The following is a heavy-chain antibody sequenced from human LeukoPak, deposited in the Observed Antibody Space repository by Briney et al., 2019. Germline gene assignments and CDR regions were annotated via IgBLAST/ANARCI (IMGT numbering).Heavy chain of an antibody. J-gene: IGHJ5*02. CDR3: ARAMYYYGSGSRGINWFDP. D-gene: IGHD3-10*01. V-gene: IGHV1-18*01. CDR1: GYTFTSYG. Sequence: ASVKVSCKASGYTFTSYGISWVRQAPGQGLEWMGWISAYNGNTNYAQKLQGRVTMTTDTSTSTAYMELRSLRSDDTAVYYCARAMYYYGSGSRGINWFDPWGQGTLVTVSS. CDR2: ISAYNGNT.